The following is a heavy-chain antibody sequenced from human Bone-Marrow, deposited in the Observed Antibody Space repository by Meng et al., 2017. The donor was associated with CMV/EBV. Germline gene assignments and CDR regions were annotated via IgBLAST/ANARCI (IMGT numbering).Heavy chain of an antibody. CDR2: IKQDGSEK. J-gene: IGHJ4*02. V-gene: IGHV3-7*01. Sequence: ETLSLTCTVSGGSISSSSYYWGWIRQAPGKGLEWVANIKQDGSEKYYVDSVKGRFTISRDNAKNSLYLQMNSLRAEDTAVYYCARVAYCGGDCYYYFDSWGQGTLVTVSS. CDR1: GGSISSSSYY. D-gene: IGHD2-21*01. CDR3: ARVAYCGGDCYYYFDS.